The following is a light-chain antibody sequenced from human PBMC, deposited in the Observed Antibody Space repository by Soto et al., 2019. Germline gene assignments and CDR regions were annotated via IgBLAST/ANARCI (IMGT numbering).Light chain of an antibody. CDR3: QQRSNWPPIT. V-gene: IGKV3D-20*02. CDR1: QSVSSSY. Sequence: EIVLTQSPGTLSLSPGERATLSCRASQSVSSSYLAWYQQKPGQAPRLLIYDASNRPTDIPARFSGSGSGTDFTLTISRLEPEDFAVYYCQQRSNWPPITFGQGTRLEIK. CDR2: DAS. J-gene: IGKJ5*01.